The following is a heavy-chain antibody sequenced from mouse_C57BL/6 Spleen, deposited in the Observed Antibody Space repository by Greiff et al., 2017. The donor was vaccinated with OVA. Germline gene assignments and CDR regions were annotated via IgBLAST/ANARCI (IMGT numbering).Heavy chain of an antibody. V-gene: IGHV1-53*01. D-gene: IGHD2-4*01. J-gene: IGHJ1*03. CDR2: INPSNGGT. CDR1: GYTFTSYW. CDR3: ARGPYDYDEAWYFDV. Sequence: QVQLKQPGPELVKPGASVKLSCKASGYTFTSYWMHWVKQRPGQGLEWIGNINPSNGGTNYNEKFKSKATLTVDKSSSTAYMQLSSLTSEDSAVYYCARGPYDYDEAWYFDVWGTGTTVTVSS.